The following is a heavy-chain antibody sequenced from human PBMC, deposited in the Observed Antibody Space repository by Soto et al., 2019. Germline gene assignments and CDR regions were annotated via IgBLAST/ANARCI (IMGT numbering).Heavy chain of an antibody. J-gene: IGHJ4*02. CDR3: AREGFDNWNYLPLLDFDY. D-gene: IGHD1-7*01. V-gene: IGHV6-1*01. CDR1: GDSVSSNSAA. CDR2: TYYRSKWYN. Sequence: SQTLSLTCAISGDSVSSNSAAWNWIRQSPSRGLEWLGRTYYRSKWYNDYAVSVKSRITINPDTSKNQFSLQLNSVTPEDTAVYYCAREGFDNWNYLPLLDFDYWGQGTLVTVSS.